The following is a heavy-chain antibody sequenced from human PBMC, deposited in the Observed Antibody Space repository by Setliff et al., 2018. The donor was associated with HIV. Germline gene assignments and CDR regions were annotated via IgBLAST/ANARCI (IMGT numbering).Heavy chain of an antibody. Sequence: GGSLRLSCTTSGFSFGDYTMNWVRQAPGKGLEWVGFIRSKTYGGTTEYAASVKGRFTILRDDSKSIAYLQMNSLKIEDTAVYYCTRGMRPMVKRVPFDYWGQGTLVTVSS. J-gene: IGHJ4*02. CDR3: TRGMRPMVKRVPFDY. V-gene: IGHV3-49*04. CDR1: GFSFGDYT. D-gene: IGHD2-15*01. CDR2: IRSKTYGGTT.